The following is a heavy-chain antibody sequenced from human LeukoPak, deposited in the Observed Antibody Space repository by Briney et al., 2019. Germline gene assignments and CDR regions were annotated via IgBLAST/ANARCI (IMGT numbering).Heavy chain of an antibody. V-gene: IGHV4-59*01. CDR2: IYYSGST. CDR1: GGSFSGYY. D-gene: IGHD3-22*01. J-gene: IGHJ4*02. CDR3: ARENVVYYHGSSGYYYMYFDY. Sequence: SETLSLTCAVYGGSFSGYYWSWIRQPPGKGLEWIGYIYYSGSTNYNPSLKSRVTISVDTSKNQFSLKLSSVTAADTAVYYCARENVVYYHGSSGYYYMYFDYWGQGTLVTVSS.